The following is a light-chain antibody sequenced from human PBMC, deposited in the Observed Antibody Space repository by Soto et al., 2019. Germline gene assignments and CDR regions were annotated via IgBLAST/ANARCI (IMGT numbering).Light chain of an antibody. CDR2: KTS. J-gene: IGKJ1*01. V-gene: IGKV1-5*03. CDR3: QEYNSYWT. Sequence: DIQMTQSPSSLSASVGDRVTITCRASQSISNHLNWYQQKPGKAPKLLIYKTSGLESGVPSRFSGSGSGTEFTLTISSLQPDDFATYYCQEYNSYWTFGQGTKVDTK. CDR1: QSISNH.